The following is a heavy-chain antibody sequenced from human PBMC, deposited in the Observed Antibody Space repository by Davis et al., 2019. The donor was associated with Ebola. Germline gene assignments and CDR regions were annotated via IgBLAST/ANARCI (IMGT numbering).Heavy chain of an antibody. Sequence: ASVKVSCKASGGTFSSYAISWVRQAPGQGLEWMGWISAYNGNTNYAQKLQGRVTMTTDTSTSTAYMELRSLRSDDTAVYYCARETGTLNPYYFDYWGQGTLVTVSS. CDR3: ARETGTLNPYYFDY. D-gene: IGHD1-1*01. CDR1: GGTFSSYA. J-gene: IGHJ4*02. CDR2: ISAYNGNT. V-gene: IGHV1-18*01.